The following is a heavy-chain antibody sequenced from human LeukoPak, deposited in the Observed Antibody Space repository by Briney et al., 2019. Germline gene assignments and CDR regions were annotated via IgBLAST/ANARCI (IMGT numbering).Heavy chain of an antibody. CDR2: VSYSGST. Sequence: SETLSLTCTASGGSFSSSSYYWGFISQPPGKGLEWIGSVSYSGSTFYSPSLKSRVTMSVDTSKNQFSLKLSSVTAADTAVYYCGRRGSGLNWFDPWGQATLVTVSS. CDR1: GGSFSSSSYY. CDR3: GRRGSGLNWFDP. V-gene: IGHV4-39*01. D-gene: IGHD6-25*01. J-gene: IGHJ5*02.